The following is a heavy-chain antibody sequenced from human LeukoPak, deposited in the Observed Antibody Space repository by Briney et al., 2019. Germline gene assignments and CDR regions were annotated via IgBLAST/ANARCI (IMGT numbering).Heavy chain of an antibody. J-gene: IGHJ4*02. Sequence: SETLSLTCTVSGGSISSSSYYWGWLRQPPGKGLEWIGSIYYSGSTYYNPSLKSRVTISVDTSKNQFSLKLSSVTAADTAVYYCATLLYGDSEGFIPYYFDYWGQGTLVTVSS. CDR2: IYYSGST. CDR3: ATLLYGDSEGFIPYYFDY. D-gene: IGHD4-17*01. CDR1: GGSISSSSYY. V-gene: IGHV4-39*01.